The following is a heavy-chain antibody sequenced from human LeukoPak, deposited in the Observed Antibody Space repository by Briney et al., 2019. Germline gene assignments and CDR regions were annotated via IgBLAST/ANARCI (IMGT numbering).Heavy chain of an antibody. CDR3: LASYQLPFDY. J-gene: IGHJ4*02. D-gene: IGHD2-2*01. V-gene: IGHV3-7*01. CDR2: IKQDGSEK. CDR1: GFTFSSYG. Sequence: PGRSLRLSCAASGFTFSSYGMHWVRQAPGEGLEWVANIKQDGSEKYYVDSVKGRFTISRDNAKNSLYLQMNSLRAEDTAVYYCLASYQLPFDYWGQGTLVTVSS.